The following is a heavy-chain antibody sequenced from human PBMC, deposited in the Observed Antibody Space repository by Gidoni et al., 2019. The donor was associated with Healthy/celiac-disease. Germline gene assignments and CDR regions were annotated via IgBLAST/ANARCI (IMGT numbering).Heavy chain of an antibody. CDR2: VIPVFGTA. CDR1: GGSFSSYA. CDR3: ARDYCSSTSCYNNYYYYGMDV. V-gene: IGHV1-69*01. D-gene: IGHD2-2*02. Sequence: QVQLVQSGAEVKKPGSSVKVSCKASGGSFSSYAISWVRQPPGQGLEWMGGVIPVFGTANYAQKFQGRGTMTADESTSTAYMELSSLRSEDTAVYYCARDYCSSTSCYNNYYYYGMDVWGQGTTVTVSS. J-gene: IGHJ6*02.